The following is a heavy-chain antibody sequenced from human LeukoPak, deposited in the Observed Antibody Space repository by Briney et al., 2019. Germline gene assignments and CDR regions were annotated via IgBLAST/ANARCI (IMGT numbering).Heavy chain of an antibody. CDR1: GGSISSHY. CDR2: IYYSGST. V-gene: IGHV4-59*11. CDR3: ARAHNGNYFDY. Sequence: SETLSLTCTVSGGSISSHYWGWIRQPPGKGLEWIGYIYYSGSTNYNPSLKSRVTISVDTSKNQFSLKLSSVTAADTAVYYCARAHNGNYFDYWGQGTLVTVSS. D-gene: IGHD1-14*01. J-gene: IGHJ4*02.